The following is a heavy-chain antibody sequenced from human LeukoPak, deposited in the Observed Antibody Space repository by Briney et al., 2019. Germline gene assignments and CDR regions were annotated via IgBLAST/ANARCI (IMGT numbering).Heavy chain of an antibody. J-gene: IGHJ4*02. V-gene: IGHV3-11*01. Sequence: PGGSLRLSCAASGFTFSDYYMSWIRQAPGKGLEWLSYISSSGSTIYYADSVKGRFTISRDNAQNSLYLQMNSLRAEDTAVYYCARQMYYYDSSGFDYWGQGTLVTVSS. CDR1: GFTFSDYY. CDR2: ISSSGSTI. CDR3: ARQMYYYDSSGFDY. D-gene: IGHD3-22*01.